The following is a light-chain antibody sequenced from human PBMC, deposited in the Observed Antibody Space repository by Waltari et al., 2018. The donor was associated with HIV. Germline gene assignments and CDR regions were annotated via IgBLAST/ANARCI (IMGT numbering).Light chain of an antibody. CDR2: RNN. V-gene: IGLV10-54*04. Sequence: QAGLTQPPAVSQALGQTATLSCTGGDDDVGNEGAAWLQQYQGLPPKLLSYRNNKRASGISHKFSAARAGNTVFLTIDGLQPEDEADYYCSAWDGRLSAWVFGGGTKLTVL. J-gene: IGLJ3*02. CDR3: SAWDGRLSAWV. CDR1: DDDVGNEG.